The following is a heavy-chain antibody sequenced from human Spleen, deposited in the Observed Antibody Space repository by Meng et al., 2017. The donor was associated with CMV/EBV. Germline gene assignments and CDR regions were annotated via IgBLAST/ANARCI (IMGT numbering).Heavy chain of an antibody. CDR3: ARGLVVVGATTTWYYGMDV. CDR1: GYSFTDYG. V-gene: IGHV1-18*01. Sequence: ASVKVSCKASGYSFTDYGISWVRQAPGQGLEWVGWISPYDGDTNYARKLQGRVTMTTDTSTTTAYMELRSLRSDDTAVYYCARGLVVVGATTTWYYGMDVWGQGTTVTVSS. D-gene: IGHD1-26*01. J-gene: IGHJ6*02. CDR2: ISPYDGDT.